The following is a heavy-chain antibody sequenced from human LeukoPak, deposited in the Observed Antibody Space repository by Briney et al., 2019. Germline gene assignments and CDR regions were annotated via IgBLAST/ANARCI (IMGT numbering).Heavy chain of an antibody. V-gene: IGHV4-4*07. CDR3: ARRDRYCSSSICPIDY. J-gene: IGHJ4*02. CDR1: GGSISSYY. D-gene: IGHD2-2*01. Sequence: SETLSLTCTVSGGSISSYYWSWIRQPAGKGLEWIGRIYTSGSTNYNPSLKSRVTMSVDTSKNQFSLKLSSVTAADTAVYYCARRDRYCSSSICPIDYWGRGTLVTVSS. CDR2: IYTSGST.